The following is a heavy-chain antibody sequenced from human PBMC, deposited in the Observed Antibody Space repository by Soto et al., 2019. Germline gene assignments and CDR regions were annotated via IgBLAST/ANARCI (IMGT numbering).Heavy chain of an antibody. CDR3: AMGLYGDQGSSAFDI. D-gene: IGHD4-17*01. J-gene: IGHJ3*02. Sequence: ASVKVSCKASGYTFTSYDINWVRQATGQGLEWMGWINAGNGNTKYSQKFQGRVTITRDTSASTAYMELSSLRSEDTAVYYCAMGLYGDQGSSAFDIWGQGTMVTVSS. CDR1: GYTFTSYD. CDR2: INAGNGNT. V-gene: IGHV1-3*01.